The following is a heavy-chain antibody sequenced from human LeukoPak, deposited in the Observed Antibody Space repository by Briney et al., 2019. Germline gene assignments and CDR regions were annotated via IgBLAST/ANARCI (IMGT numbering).Heavy chain of an antibody. CDR1: GGSISSYY. CDR2: IYTSGST. V-gene: IGHV4-4*07. J-gene: IGHJ4*02. D-gene: IGHD2-2*02. Sequence: PSETLSLTCTVSGGSISSYYWSWIRQPAGKGLEWIGRIYTSGSTNYNPSLKSRVTMSVDTSKNQFSLKLSSVTAADTAVYYCARALDCSSTNCYTNYFDYWGQGTLVTVSS. CDR3: ARALDCSSTNCYTNYFDY.